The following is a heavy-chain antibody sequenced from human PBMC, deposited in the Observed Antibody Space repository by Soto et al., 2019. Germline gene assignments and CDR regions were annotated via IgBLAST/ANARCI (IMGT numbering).Heavy chain of an antibody. Sequence: SETLSLTCAVYGGSFSGYYWSWIRQHPGKGLEWIGYIYYSGSTYYNPSLKSRVTISVDTSKNQFSLKLSSVTAADTAVYYCARVRLLPHEFDYWGQGTLVTVSS. CDR3: ARVRLLPHEFDY. CDR1: GGSFSGYY. D-gene: IGHD2-15*01. J-gene: IGHJ4*02. CDR2: IYYSGST. V-gene: IGHV4-31*11.